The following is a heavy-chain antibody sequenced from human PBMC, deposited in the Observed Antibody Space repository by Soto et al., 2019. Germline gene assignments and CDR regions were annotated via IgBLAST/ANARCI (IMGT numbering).Heavy chain of an antibody. D-gene: IGHD3-22*01. CDR1: GFTFSSYG. J-gene: IGHJ6*02. Sequence: GGSLRLSCAASGFTFSSYGMHWVRQAPGKGLEWVAVISYDGSNKYYADSVKGRFTISRDNSKNTLYLQMNSLRAEDTAAYYRANGGYGYGMDVWGQGTTVTVSS. CDR2: ISYDGSNK. V-gene: IGHV3-30*18. CDR3: ANGGYGYGMDV.